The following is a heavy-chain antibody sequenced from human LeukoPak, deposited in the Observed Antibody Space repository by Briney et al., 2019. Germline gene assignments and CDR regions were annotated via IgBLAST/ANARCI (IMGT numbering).Heavy chain of an antibody. CDR3: ARTAGSYFDY. J-gene: IGHJ4*02. CDR2: IYSDGST. D-gene: IGHD6-6*01. CDR1: GFTVISNY. Sequence: GGSLRLSCAASGFTVISNYITWFRQAPGKGLEWVSVIYSDGSTYYADSVKGRFTISRDNSKNTLYLQVNSLRAEDTAVYYCARTAGSYFDYWGQGTLVTVSS. V-gene: IGHV3-53*01.